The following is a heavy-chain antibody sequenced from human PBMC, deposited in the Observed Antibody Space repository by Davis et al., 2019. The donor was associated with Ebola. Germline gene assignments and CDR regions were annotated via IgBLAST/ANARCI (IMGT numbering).Heavy chain of an antibody. J-gene: IGHJ4*02. CDR3: AAGFRPLYYFDY. CDR2: IIPIFGTA. Sequence: SVKVSCKASGYTFTSYGISWVRQAPGQGLEWMGGIIPIFGTANYAQKFQGRVTITADESTSTAYMELSSLRSEDTAVYYCAAGFRPLYYFDYWGQGTLVTVSS. CDR1: GYTFTSYG. V-gene: IGHV1-69*13. D-gene: IGHD3-10*01.